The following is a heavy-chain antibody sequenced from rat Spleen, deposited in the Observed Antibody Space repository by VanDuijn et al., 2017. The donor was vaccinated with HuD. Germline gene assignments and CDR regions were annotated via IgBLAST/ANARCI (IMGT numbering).Heavy chain of an antibody. CDR1: GFTFSDYN. CDR2: ISTGGGNT. CDR3: ARHGIYHNYGWFAY. J-gene: IGHJ3*01. V-gene: IGHV5-25*01. D-gene: IGHD1-10*01. Sequence: EVQMVETGGGLVQPGRSLKLSCAASGFTFSDYNMAWVRQAPTKGLEWVASISTGGGNTYYRDAVKGRFTSSRDNAKSTLYLQMDSLRSEDTANYYCARHGIYHNYGWFAYWGQGTLVTFSS.